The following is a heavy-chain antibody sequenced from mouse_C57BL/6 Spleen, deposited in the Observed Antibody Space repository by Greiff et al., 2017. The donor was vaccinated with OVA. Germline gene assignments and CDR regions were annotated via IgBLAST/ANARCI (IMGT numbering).Heavy chain of an antibody. J-gene: IGHJ1*03. Sequence: EVQRVESGGGLVKPGGSLKLSCAASGFTFSDYGMHWVRQAPEKGLEWVAYISSGSSTIYYADTVKGRFTISRDNAKNTLFLQMTSLRSEDTAMYYCARNGDGYFDVWGTGTTVTVSS. CDR3: ARNGDGYFDV. D-gene: IGHD4-1*01. V-gene: IGHV5-17*01. CDR2: ISSGSSTI. CDR1: GFTFSDYG.